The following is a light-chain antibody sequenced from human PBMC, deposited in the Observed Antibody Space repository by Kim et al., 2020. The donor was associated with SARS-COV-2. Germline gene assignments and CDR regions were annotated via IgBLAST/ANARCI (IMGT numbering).Light chain of an antibody. J-gene: IGKJ4*01. CDR1: QSVSSSY. CDR2: GAS. CDR3: QQYDMSPLT. V-gene: IGKV3-20*01. Sequence: SPGERATHSCRASQSVSSSYLAWYQHKPGQAPRLLIYGASIRATGIPDRFSGSESGTDFTLTISRLEPEDFAVYYCQQYDMSPLTFGGGTKVVIK.